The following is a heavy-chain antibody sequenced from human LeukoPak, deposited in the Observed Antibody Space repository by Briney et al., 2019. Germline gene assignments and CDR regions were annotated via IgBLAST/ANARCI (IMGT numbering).Heavy chain of an antibody. Sequence: TGGSLRLSCSASGFTFKSYTMAWVRQAPGKGLEWVAGISGNGVLTYYADSVKGRFTVSRDNSKNILHLQLNSLRAEDSAIYYCANSQGTIFGVVDYWGQGTLVTVSS. CDR1: GFTFKSYT. CDR3: ANSQGTIFGVVDY. D-gene: IGHD3-3*01. V-gene: IGHV3-23*01. CDR2: ISGNGVLT. J-gene: IGHJ4*02.